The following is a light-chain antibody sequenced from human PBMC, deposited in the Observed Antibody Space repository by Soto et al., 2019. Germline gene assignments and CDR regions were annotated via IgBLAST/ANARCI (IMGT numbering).Light chain of an antibody. J-gene: IGKJ1*01. Sequence: VWTQAPGTLSLSPGERATLSCRASLCVNSDYLAWYQQKPGQAPRLLIYGACIRAAGMPDRFSGRGSGTDFTFTISRLEPGDVAVYYCHQDGRSPQVFGPGTKVDIK. CDR3: HQDGRSPQV. V-gene: IGKV3-20*01. CDR2: GAC. CDR1: LCVNSDY.